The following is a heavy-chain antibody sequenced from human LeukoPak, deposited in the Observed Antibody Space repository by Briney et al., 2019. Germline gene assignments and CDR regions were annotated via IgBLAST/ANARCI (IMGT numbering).Heavy chain of an antibody. CDR3: ARDKYYDILTGYYFRPVFDY. CDR1: GYTFTGYY. J-gene: IGHJ4*02. D-gene: IGHD3-9*01. CDR2: INPNSGGT. V-gene: IGHV1-2*02. Sequence: GASVKVSCKASGYTFTGYYMHWVRQAPGQGLEWMGWINPNSGGTNYAQKFQGRVTMTRDTSISTAYMELSRLRSDDTAVYYCARDKYYDILTGYYFRPVFDYWGQGTLVTVSS.